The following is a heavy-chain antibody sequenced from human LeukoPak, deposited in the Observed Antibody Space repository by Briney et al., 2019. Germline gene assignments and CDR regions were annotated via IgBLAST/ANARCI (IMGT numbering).Heavy chain of an antibody. Sequence: SETLSLTCTVSGGSISSYYWSWIRQSPGKALEWIGYIYYNRDTYYNPSLKSRVTISLDKSKSQFSLKLGSVTAADTAVYYCARYQPPDFDYWGQGTLVTVSS. CDR2: IYYNRDT. V-gene: IGHV4-59*01. CDR1: GGSISSYY. D-gene: IGHD1-14*01. J-gene: IGHJ4*02. CDR3: ARYQPPDFDY.